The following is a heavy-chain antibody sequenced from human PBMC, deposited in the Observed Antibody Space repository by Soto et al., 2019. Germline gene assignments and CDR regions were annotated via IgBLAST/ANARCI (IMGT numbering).Heavy chain of an antibody. Sequence: SETLSLTCAVSGGSISTSNWWSWVRQPPGKGLEWIGEVYRTGSAYYNPSLKSRVTISVDRSKNQFSLKLSSVTAADTAVYYCARAGGLGAVAVDYWGQGTLVTVSS. D-gene: IGHD6-19*01. J-gene: IGHJ4*02. CDR3: ARAGGLGAVAVDY. V-gene: IGHV4-4*02. CDR1: GGSISTSNW. CDR2: VYRTGSA.